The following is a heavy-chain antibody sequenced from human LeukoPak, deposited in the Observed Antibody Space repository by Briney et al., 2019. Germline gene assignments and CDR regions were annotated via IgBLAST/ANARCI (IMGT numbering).Heavy chain of an antibody. J-gene: IGHJ4*02. Sequence: GGSLGLSCAASGFTFSSYSMNWVRQAPGKGLEWVSYISSSSSTIYYADSVKGRFTISRDNAKNSLYLQMNSLRAEDTAVYYCARDESQVDCSSTSCYGSYWGQGTLVTVSS. D-gene: IGHD2-2*01. V-gene: IGHV3-48*01. CDR1: GFTFSSYS. CDR3: ARDESQVDCSSTSCYGSY. CDR2: ISSSSSTI.